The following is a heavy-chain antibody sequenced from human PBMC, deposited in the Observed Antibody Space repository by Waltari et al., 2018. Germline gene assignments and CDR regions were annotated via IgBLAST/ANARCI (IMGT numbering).Heavy chain of an antibody. D-gene: IGHD2-2*01. V-gene: IGHV4-4*02. CDR2: VHHSGKT. J-gene: IGHJ4*02. Sequence: QVQLQESGQGLVKPSGTLSLTCAVSGDSISGHYWWSWVRQSPEKVLEWIGQVHHSGKTHYNPSLQSRVAISVDKPKNQFSLNLNSVTAADTAIYYCAGDRAIGLFFDYWGRGTLVTVSS. CDR3: AGDRAIGLFFDY. CDR1: GDSISGHYW.